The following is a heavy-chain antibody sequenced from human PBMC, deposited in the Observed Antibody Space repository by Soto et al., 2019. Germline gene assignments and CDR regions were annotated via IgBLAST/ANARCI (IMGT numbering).Heavy chain of an antibody. CDR2: ISYDGSNK. J-gene: IGHJ4*02. CDR3: AREPAAPIPLPSYFDY. V-gene: IGHV3-30-3*01. D-gene: IGHD2-2*01. Sequence: QVQLVESGGGVVQPGRSLRLSCAASGFTFSSYAMHWVRQAPGKGLEWVAVISYDGSNKYYADSVKGRFTISRDNSKNPLYLQMNSLRAEDTALYYWAREPAAPIPLPSYFDYWGQGPLVTVSS. CDR1: GFTFSSYA.